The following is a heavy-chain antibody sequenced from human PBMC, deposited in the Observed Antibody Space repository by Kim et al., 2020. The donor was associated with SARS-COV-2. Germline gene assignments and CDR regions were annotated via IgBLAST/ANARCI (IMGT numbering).Heavy chain of an antibody. CDR3: AREAAAFDY. V-gene: IGHV3-33*01. CDR2: GSNK. D-gene: IGHD6-13*01. J-gene: IGHJ4*02. Sequence: GSNKYYADSVKGRFTISRDNSKNTLYLQMTSLRAEDTAVYYCAREAAAFDYWGQGTLVTVSS.